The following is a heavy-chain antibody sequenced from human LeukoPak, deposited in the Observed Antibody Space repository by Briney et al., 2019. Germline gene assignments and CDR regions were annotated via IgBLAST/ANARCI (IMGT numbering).Heavy chain of an antibody. CDR2: INYSGNT. Sequence: SETLSLTCTVSGGCISSRSFYWGWIRQPPGKGLEWIGNINYSGNTQYNPSLKSRVTISVDTSKNQFSLKLSSVTAADTAVYYCARYSGYDPRWWFDPWGQGTLVTVSS. D-gene: IGHD5-12*01. CDR3: ARYSGYDPRWWFDP. J-gene: IGHJ5*02. V-gene: IGHV4-39*01. CDR1: GGCISSRSFY.